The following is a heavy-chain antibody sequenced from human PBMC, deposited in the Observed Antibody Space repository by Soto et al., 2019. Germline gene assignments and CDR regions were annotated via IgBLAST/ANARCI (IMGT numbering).Heavy chain of an antibody. CDR1: GGSFSDYY. Sequence: QVQLQQRGAGLLKPSETLSLTCAVYGGSFSDYYWSWLRQTPEKGLEWIGEINHSGDTKYNPSLESRVTISVDTSKSQFSLKLNSVTAADTAVYYCARTGGMDVWGQGATVTVSS. CDR3: ARTGGMDV. J-gene: IGHJ6*02. CDR2: INHSGDT. V-gene: IGHV4-34*01.